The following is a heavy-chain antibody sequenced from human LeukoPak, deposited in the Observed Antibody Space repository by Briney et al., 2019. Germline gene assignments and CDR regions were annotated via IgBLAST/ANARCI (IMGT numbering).Heavy chain of an antibody. V-gene: IGHV4-59*01. CDR1: GGSISTYY. CDR2: IYYTGST. Sequence: SETLSLTCTVSGGSISTYYWSWIRQAPGKGLEWIGYIYYTGSTNYNPSLKSRVTISVDTSKNQFSLKLSSVTAADTAVYYCARVDSSNWYESRGHFDHWGQGTLVTVSS. D-gene: IGHD6-13*01. CDR3: ARVDSSNWYESRGHFDH. J-gene: IGHJ4*02.